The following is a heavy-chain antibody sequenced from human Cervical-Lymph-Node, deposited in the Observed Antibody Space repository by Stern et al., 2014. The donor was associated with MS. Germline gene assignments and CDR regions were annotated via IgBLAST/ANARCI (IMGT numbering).Heavy chain of an antibody. Sequence: VQLLEPGAEVKKPGSSVKVSCKASGGTFSNYATSWVRQAPGHGLEGMGGPVHLFGKPNYAQKFQGRVTITADESTSTAYMDLSSLRSEDTAVYYCASPLTATSVPFGYYGMDVWGQGTTVTVS. CDR2: PVHLFGKP. CDR1: GGTFSNYA. CDR3: ASPLTATSVPFGYYGMDV. V-gene: IGHV1-69*01. J-gene: IGHJ6*02. D-gene: IGHD4-17*01.